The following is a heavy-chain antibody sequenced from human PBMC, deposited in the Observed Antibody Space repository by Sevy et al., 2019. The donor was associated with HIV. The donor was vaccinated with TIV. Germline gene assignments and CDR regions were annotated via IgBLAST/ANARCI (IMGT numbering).Heavy chain of an antibody. J-gene: IGHJ1*01. CDR3: AKDHNLWSEGGFLHH. CDR2: ISYDGNNK. Sequence: GGSLRLSCAVSEFSFSNYWMSWVRQAPGKGLEWVAVISYDGNNKYYVDSVKGRFTVSRDNSKNTLYTQMNSLRAEDTAVYYCAKDHNLWSEGGFLHHWGQGTLVTVSS. D-gene: IGHD3-10*01. V-gene: IGHV3-30*18. CDR1: EFSFSNYW.